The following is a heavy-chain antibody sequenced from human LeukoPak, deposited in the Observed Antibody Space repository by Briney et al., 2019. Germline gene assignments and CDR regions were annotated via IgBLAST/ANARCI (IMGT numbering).Heavy chain of an antibody. V-gene: IGHV4-38-2*01. J-gene: IGHJ4*02. D-gene: IGHD5-24*01. CDR3: ARLVEMATIVDY. CDR2: IYHSGST. CDR1: GYSISSGYY. Sequence: SETLSLTCAVSGYSISSGYYWGWIRPPPGKGLEWIGSIYHSGSTYYNPSLKSRVTISVDTSKNQFSLKLSSVTAADTAVYYCARLVEMATIVDYWGQGTLVTVSS.